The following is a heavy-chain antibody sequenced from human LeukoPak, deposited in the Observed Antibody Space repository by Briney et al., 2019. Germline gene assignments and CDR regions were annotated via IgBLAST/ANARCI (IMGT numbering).Heavy chain of an antibody. CDR2: IYSGGST. CDR1: GFRVTGNY. CDR3: AKAAWGATWSYDY. V-gene: IGHV3-53*01. D-gene: IGHD1-26*01. J-gene: IGHJ4*02. Sequence: PGGSLRLSCAASGFRVTGNYMNWVRQAPGKGLEWVSTIYSGGSTYDADSVKGRFTISRDNSKNTLYLQMNSLRAEDTAVYYCAKAAWGATWSYDYWGQGTLVTVSS.